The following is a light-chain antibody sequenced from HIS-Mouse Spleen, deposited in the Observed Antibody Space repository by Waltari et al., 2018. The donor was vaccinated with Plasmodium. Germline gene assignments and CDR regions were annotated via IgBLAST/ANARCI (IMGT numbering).Light chain of an antibody. J-gene: IGKJ3*01. CDR3: QQSYSTPLFT. CDR2: AAS. V-gene: IGKV1-39*01. Sequence: DIQMTQSPSSLSASVGDRVTITCRASQSISSYLNWYQQKPGKAPKLLIYAASSLQSGVPSRRSGSGSGTDFTLTISSLQPEDFATYYCQQSYSTPLFTFGPGTKVDIK. CDR1: QSISSY.